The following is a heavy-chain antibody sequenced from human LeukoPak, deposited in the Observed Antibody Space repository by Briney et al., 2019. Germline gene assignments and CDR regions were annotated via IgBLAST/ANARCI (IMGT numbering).Heavy chain of an antibody. Sequence: AGGSLRLSCAASGFTFSSYSMNWVRQAPGKGLEWVSSISSSSSYIYYADSVKGRFTISRDNAKNSLYLQMNSLRSDDTAVYYCARVAVTYDWGSYYYYGMDVWGQGTTVTVSS. CDR2: ISSSSSYI. D-gene: IGHD3-16*01. CDR3: ARVAVTYDWGSYYYYGMDV. J-gene: IGHJ6*02. V-gene: IGHV3-21*04. CDR1: GFTFSSYS.